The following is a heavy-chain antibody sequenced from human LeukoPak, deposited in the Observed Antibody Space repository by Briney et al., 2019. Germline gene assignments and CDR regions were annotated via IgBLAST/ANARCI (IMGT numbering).Heavy chain of an antibody. V-gene: IGHV4-34*01. Sequence: ETLSLTCAVYGGSFSGYYWSWIRKPPGKGLEWIGEINHSGSTNYNPSLKSRLTISVDTYKNQLSLQLSTVPAADTAVYYCARGVRGYDPRAVWGQGTLVTVSS. CDR2: INHSGST. CDR3: ARGVRGYDPRAV. D-gene: IGHD5-12*01. J-gene: IGHJ4*02. CDR1: GGSFSGYY.